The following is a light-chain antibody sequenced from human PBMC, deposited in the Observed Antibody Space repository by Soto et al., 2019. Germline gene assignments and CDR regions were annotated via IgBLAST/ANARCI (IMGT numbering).Light chain of an antibody. CDR2: GAS. CDR1: QSVSSN. V-gene: IGKV3-15*01. CDR3: QQYNNWPFS. Sequence: QSAATLSVSQGDRATLSCRASQSVSSNLAWYQQKPGQTPRLLIYGASTRATGVPPRFSGSRSGTDVTLTISGLQSGDSAVYFCQQYNNWPFSFGQGTLLEV. J-gene: IGKJ5*01.